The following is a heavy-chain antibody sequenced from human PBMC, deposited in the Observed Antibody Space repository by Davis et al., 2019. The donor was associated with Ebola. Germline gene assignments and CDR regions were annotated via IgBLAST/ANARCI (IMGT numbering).Heavy chain of an antibody. Sequence: ASVKVSCKASGYTFTSYYMHWVRQAPGQGLEWMGIINPSGGSTSYAQKFQGRVTITADESTSTAYMELSSLRSEDTAVYYCARDLAVADDWGQGTLVTVSS. V-gene: IGHV1-46*01. CDR2: INPSGGST. CDR3: ARDLAVADD. CDR1: GYTFTSYY. D-gene: IGHD6-19*01. J-gene: IGHJ4*02.